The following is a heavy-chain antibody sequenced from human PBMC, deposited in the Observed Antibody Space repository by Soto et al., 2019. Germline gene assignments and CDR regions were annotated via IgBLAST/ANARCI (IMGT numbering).Heavy chain of an antibody. J-gene: IGHJ5*02. CDR3: ARVRGSSSWYGENWFDP. CDR2: INPNSGGT. D-gene: IGHD6-13*01. Sequence: ASVKVSCKASGYTFTGYYMHWVRQAPGQGLEWMGWINPNSGGTNYAQKFQGWVTMTRDTSISTAYMELSRLRSDDTAVYYCARVRGSSSWYGENWFDPWGQGTLVTVSS. CDR1: GYTFTGYY. V-gene: IGHV1-2*04.